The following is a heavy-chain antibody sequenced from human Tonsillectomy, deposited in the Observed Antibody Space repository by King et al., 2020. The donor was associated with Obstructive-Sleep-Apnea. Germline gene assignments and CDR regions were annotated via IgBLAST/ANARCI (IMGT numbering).Heavy chain of an antibody. CDR2: ISGSGGST. D-gene: IGHD2-21*02. CDR3: AKLVTGDILVVSATAGWFDP. V-gene: IGHV3-23*04. Sequence: DVQLVESGGGLVQPGGSLRLSCAASGFTFSSYAMSWVRQAPGKGLEWVSAISGSGGSTDYADSVKGRFTISRDNSKNTLYLQMNSLRAEDTAVYYCAKLVTGDILVVSATAGWFDPWGQGTLVTVSS. J-gene: IGHJ5*02. CDR1: GFTFSSYA.